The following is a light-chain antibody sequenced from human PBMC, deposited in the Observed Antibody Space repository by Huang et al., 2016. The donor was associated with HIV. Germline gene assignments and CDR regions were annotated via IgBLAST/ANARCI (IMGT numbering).Light chain of an antibody. J-gene: IGKJ1*01. CDR2: YAS. CDR1: QNITS. Sequence: EIVMTQSPATLSVSPGERATLSCRASQNITSLAWYKHKPGQAPRRLIYYASSRATGGPARFSGGGSEADYTLTVSCLQSEGLALYYCQQYDDWPPWTFGQGTQVDMK. V-gene: IGKV3-15*01. CDR3: QQYDDWPPWT.